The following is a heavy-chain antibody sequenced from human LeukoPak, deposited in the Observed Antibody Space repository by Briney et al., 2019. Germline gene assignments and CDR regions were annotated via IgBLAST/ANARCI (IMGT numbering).Heavy chain of an antibody. V-gene: IGHV3-23*01. J-gene: IGHJ3*02. CDR2: ISDTRT. D-gene: IGHD3-10*01. CDR1: GFTFSTNP. CDR3: VKEHVDRAFTRSFEI. Sequence: PGGSPRLSCAASGFTFSTNPMSWVRQAPGKGLEWVSAISDTRTYYADAVKGRFTISRDNSKNTVFLQMNSLRAEDTAVYYCVKEHVDRAFTRSFEIWGQGTVVTVSS.